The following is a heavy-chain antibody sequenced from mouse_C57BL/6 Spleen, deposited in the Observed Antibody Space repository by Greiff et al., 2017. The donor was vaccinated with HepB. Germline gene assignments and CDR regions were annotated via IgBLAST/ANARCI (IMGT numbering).Heavy chain of an antibody. D-gene: IGHD1-1*01. CDR1: GFTFSSYG. V-gene: IGHV5-6*01. Sequence: EVQGVESGGDLVKPGGSLKLSCAASGFTFSSYGMSWVRQTPDKRLEWVATISSGGSYTYYPDSVKGRFTISRDNAKNTLYLQMSSLKSEDTAMYYCAREKGYGSRGWYFDVWGTGTTVTVSS. J-gene: IGHJ1*03. CDR3: AREKGYGSRGWYFDV. CDR2: ISSGGSYT.